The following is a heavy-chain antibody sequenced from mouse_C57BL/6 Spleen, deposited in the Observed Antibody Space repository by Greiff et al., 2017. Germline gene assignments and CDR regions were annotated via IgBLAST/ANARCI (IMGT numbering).Heavy chain of an antibody. J-gene: IGHJ2*01. Sequence: QVQLQQSGAELVRPGASVTLSCKASGYTFTDYEMHWVKQTPVHGLEWIGAIDPETGGTAYNQKFKGKAILTADKSSSTAYMELRSLTSEDSAVYYCTRDGYYSHYFDYWGQGTTLTVSS. CDR3: TRDGYYSHYFDY. D-gene: IGHD2-3*01. CDR1: GYTFTDYE. V-gene: IGHV1-15*01. CDR2: IDPETGGT.